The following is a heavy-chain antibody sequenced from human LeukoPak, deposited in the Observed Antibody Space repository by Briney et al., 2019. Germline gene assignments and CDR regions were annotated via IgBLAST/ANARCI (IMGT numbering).Heavy chain of an antibody. V-gene: IGHV3-74*01. CDR1: GFTLSNSW. Sequence: GGSLRLSCAASGFTLSNSWIHWVRQAPGKGLVWVSRINSDGSTTTYADSVKGRFTISRDNAKNTLYLQMNSLKTEDTAVYYCTTVGIWKMVTGEDHWGQGTLVAVSS. CDR3: TTVGIWKMVTGEDH. CDR2: INSDGSTT. D-gene: IGHD5-24*01. J-gene: IGHJ4*02.